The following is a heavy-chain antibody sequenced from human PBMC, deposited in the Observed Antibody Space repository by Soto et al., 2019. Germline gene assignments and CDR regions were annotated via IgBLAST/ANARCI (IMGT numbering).Heavy chain of an antibody. CDR1: GGTISDYD. CDR3: ARVTYYIEEAASGDY. J-gene: IGHJ4*01. D-gene: IGHD6-19*01. CDR2: IYYSGST. V-gene: IGHV4-59*01. Sequence: LVMQPVPKSVAGGTISDYDWSWILQPPGKGLEWLGYIYYSGSTNYIPSLKSRFTISVDTSKNQFSLKLSSVTAADTALYFCARVTYYIEEAASGDYWCHGLPVT.